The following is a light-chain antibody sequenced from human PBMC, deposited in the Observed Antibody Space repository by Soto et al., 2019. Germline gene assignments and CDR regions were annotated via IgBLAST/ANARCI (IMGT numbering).Light chain of an antibody. CDR2: SND. J-gene: IGLJ3*02. CDR1: SSNIGSHT. Sequence: QSVLTQPPSASATPGQRVAISCSGSSSNIGSHTVNWYHQLPGTAPKLLIYSNDQRPSGVPGRFSGSKSGTSASLAISGLQSEDEGEYYCATWADSLNGPVFGGGPKLTVL. V-gene: IGLV1-44*01. CDR3: ATWADSLNGPV.